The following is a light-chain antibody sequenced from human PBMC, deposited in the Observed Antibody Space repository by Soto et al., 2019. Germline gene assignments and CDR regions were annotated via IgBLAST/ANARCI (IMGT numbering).Light chain of an antibody. CDR1: QSLVYSDGNTY. CDR2: KVS. CDR3: QQCNSYST. V-gene: IGKV2-30*01. Sequence: VVMTQSPLSLPVTLGQPASISCRSSQSLVYSDGNTYLNWFQQRPGQSPRRLIYKVSNRDSGVPSRFSGSGSGTEFTLTISSLQPDDFATYYCQQCNSYSTFGQGTKVDIK. J-gene: IGKJ1*01.